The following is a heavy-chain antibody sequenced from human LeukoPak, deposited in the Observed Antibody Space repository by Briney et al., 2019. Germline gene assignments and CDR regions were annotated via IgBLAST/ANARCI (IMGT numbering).Heavy chain of an antibody. V-gene: IGHV4-38-2*01. CDR2: IYHSRSS. CDR1: GFTFSTYS. D-gene: IGHD5-12*01. J-gene: IGHJ4*02. Sequence: RPGGSLRLSCAASGFTFSTYSMNWVRQPPGKGLEWIGSIYHSRSSYYNPPLKSRVTISVDTSKNQFSLKLSSVTAADTAVYYCASDISGYYYFDSWGQGALVTVSS. CDR3: ASDISGYYYFDS.